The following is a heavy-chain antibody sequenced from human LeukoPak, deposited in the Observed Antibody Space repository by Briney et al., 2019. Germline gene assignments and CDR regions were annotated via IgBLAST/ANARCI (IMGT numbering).Heavy chain of an antibody. V-gene: IGHV1-69*04. CDR3: ARDLDGYNLSWFDP. CDR1: GGTFSSYT. Sequence: SVKVSCKASGGTFSSYTISWVRQAPGQGLEWMGRIIPILGIANYAQKFQGRVTITAGKSTSTAYMELSSLRSEDTAVYYCARDLDGYNLSWFDPWGQGTLVTVSS. J-gene: IGHJ5*02. D-gene: IGHD5-24*01. CDR2: IIPILGIA.